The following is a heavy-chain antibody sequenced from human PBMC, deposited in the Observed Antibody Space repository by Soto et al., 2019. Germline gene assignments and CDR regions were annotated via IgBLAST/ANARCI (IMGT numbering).Heavy chain of an antibody. V-gene: IGHV4-59*01. CDR2: VYSGGGT. CDR3: AREKTPMSPHYFYYGMDV. CDR1: GGSLRGSS. D-gene: IGHD3-9*01. Sequence: SDTLSLTCTVSGGSLRGSSWSWIRQSPGKCLEWIGYVYSGGGTNYSPSFMGRVTISVDTTDNQFSLKLNSVTAADTAVYYCAREKTPMSPHYFYYGMDVWGQGTTVT. J-gene: IGHJ6*02.